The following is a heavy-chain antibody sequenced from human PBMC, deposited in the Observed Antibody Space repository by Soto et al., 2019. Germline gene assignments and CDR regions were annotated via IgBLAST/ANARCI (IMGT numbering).Heavy chain of an antibody. J-gene: IGHJ6*02. CDR2: IYPGDSDT. Sequence: GESLKISCKASGYSFTSYWIGWVRQMPGKGLEWMGIIYPGDSDTKYSPSFQGQVTISADKSITTAYLQWSSLKASDTAMYYCARRVVQYPYPYHYAMDLWGQGSTVTVSS. CDR3: ARRVVQYPYPYHYAMDL. CDR1: GYSFTSYW. V-gene: IGHV5-51*01. D-gene: IGHD4-4*01.